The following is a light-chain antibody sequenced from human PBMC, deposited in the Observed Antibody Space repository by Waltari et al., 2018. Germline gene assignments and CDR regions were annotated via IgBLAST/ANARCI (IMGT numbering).Light chain of an antibody. Sequence: QSVLTQPPSVSGAPGQRGTIAGTGSSSNHGEGYDVNWYQQLPGTAPKLLIHGNNNRPSEVPDRFSASKSGTSASLAITGLQAEDEADYYCQSYDSSLSVWVFGGGTKLTVL. CDR1: SSNHGEGYD. CDR3: QSYDSSLSVWV. V-gene: IGLV1-40*01. CDR2: GNN. J-gene: IGLJ3*02.